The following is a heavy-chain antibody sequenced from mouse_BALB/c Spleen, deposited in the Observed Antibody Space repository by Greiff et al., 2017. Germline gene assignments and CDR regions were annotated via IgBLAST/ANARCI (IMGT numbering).Heavy chain of an antibody. Sequence: VQLQQSGAELVRPGVSVKISCKGSGYTFTDYAMHWVKQSHAKSLEWIGVISTYYGDASYNQKFKGKATMTVDKSSSTAYMELARLTSEDSAIYYCARSSDYDDYFDYWGQGTTLTVSS. D-gene: IGHD2-4*01. J-gene: IGHJ2*01. CDR2: ISTYYGDA. V-gene: IGHV1S137*01. CDR1: GYTFTDYA. CDR3: ARSSDYDDYFDY.